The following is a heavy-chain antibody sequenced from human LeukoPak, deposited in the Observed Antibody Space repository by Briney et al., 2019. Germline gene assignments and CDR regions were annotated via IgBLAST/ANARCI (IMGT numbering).Heavy chain of an antibody. CDR1: GYTFTGYY. D-gene: IGHD1-26*01. CDR3: ARDRVVGANTQFDP. J-gene: IGHJ5*02. Sequence: EASVTVSCKASGYTFTGYYMHWVRQAPGQGLEWMGWINPNSGGTNYAQKFQGRVTMTRDTSISTAYMELSRLRSDDTAVYYCARDRVVGANTQFDPWGQGTLVTVSS. CDR2: INPNSGGT. V-gene: IGHV1-2*02.